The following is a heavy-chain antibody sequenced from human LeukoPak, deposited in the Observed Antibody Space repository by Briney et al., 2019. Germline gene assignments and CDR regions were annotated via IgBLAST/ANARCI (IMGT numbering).Heavy chain of an antibody. CDR3: ASGGPRYSSRIVVGDN. Sequence: SETLSLTCTVSGGSISSRSYYWGWLRQPPGKGLEWIGSIYNSESTYYNPSLKRRVTISVDTSKNQLSLKVSSVTAADTAVYYCASGGPRYSSRIVVGDNWGQGTLVTVSS. CDR2: IYNSEST. D-gene: IGHD3-22*01. V-gene: IGHV4-39*07. J-gene: IGHJ4*02. CDR1: GGSISSRSYY.